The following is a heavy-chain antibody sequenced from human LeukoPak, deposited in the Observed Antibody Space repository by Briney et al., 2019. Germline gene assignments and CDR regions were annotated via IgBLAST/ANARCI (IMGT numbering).Heavy chain of an antibody. J-gene: IGHJ4*02. CDR3: ARDRENYYGSGSFDY. CDR2: IYTSGST. CDR1: GGSISSYY. Sequence: PSETLSLTCTVSGGSISSYYWGWIRQPTGKGLEWIGRIYTSGSTNYNPSLKSRVTMSVDTSKNQFSLKLSSVTAADTAVYYCARDRENYYGSGSFDYWGQGTLVTVSS. D-gene: IGHD3-10*01. V-gene: IGHV4-4*07.